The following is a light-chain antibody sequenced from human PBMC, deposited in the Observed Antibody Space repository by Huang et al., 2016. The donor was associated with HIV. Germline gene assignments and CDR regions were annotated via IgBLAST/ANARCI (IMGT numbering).Light chain of an antibody. CDR2: DAS. CDR1: ESVANF. CDR3: QQRSSWYT. V-gene: IGKV3-11*01. Sequence: EIVLTQSPATLSLSPGESATLSCRASESVANFLAWYQQKPGQAPRLLIYDASNRAAGIPARFSGSGSGTDFTLTISRLEPEDFAVYYCQQRSSWYTFGQGTKVEIK. J-gene: IGKJ2*01.